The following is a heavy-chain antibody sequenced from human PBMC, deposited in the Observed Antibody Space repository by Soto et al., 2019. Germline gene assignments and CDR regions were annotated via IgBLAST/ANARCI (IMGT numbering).Heavy chain of an antibody. CDR3: ARVAGNGDYYYYAMDV. CDR1: GFTFSSYE. V-gene: IGHV3-48*03. CDR2: ISSRGTTM. D-gene: IGHD1-1*01. J-gene: IGHJ6*02. Sequence: EVQLVESGGGLVQPGGSLRLSCAASGFTFSSYEMNWVRQTPGKGLEWVSYISSRGTTMYSAGSVKGRFSISRDNAKNSLYLQMNSLRAEDTAVYYCARVAGNGDYYYYAMDVWGQGTTVTVSS.